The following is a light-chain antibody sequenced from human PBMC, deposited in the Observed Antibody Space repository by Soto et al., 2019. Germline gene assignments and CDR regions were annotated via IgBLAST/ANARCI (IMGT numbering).Light chain of an antibody. CDR2: EVS. CDR3: SSYVGSNIV. Sequence: QSALTQPPSASGSPGQSVTISCTGTSSDVGGYNYVSWYQQHPGKAPKLMIFEVSKRPSGVPDRFSGSKSGNTASLTVSGLQADDEADYYCSSYVGSNIVFGGGTKLTV. J-gene: IGLJ2*01. V-gene: IGLV2-8*01. CDR1: SSDVGGYNY.